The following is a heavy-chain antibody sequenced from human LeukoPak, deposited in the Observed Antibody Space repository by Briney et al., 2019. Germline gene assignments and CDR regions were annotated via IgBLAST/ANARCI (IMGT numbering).Heavy chain of an antibody. Sequence: PSETLSLTCAVYGGSFSGYYWSWIRQPPGKGLEWIGEINHSGSTNYNPSLKSRVTISVDTSKNQFSLKLSSVTAADTAVYYCASDTVGAHGEGNWGQGTLVTVSS. D-gene: IGHD1-26*01. CDR1: GGSFSGYY. CDR3: ASDTVGAHGEGN. J-gene: IGHJ4*02. V-gene: IGHV4-34*01. CDR2: INHSGST.